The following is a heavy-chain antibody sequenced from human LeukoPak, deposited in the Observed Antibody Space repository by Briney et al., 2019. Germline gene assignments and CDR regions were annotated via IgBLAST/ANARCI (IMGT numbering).Heavy chain of an antibody. CDR3: AGIPVFGVVLHQEPV. Sequence: GGSLRLSCAASGFTFSSYAMSWVRQAPGKGLEWVSSISGSGSNTHYADSVKGRFTISRDNSKKTLYLQMNSLKTEDTAVYFCAGIPVFGVVLHQEPVWGKGTTVTVSS. D-gene: IGHD3-3*01. CDR2: ISGSGSNT. V-gene: IGHV3-23*01. J-gene: IGHJ6*04. CDR1: GFTFSSYA.